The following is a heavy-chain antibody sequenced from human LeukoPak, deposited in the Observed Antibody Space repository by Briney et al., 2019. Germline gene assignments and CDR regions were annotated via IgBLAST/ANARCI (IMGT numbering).Heavy chain of an antibody. D-gene: IGHD6-19*01. CDR1: GYTFTVYY. CDR3: AREDSGIAVDY. J-gene: IGHJ4*02. V-gene: IGHV1-2*02. Sequence: ASVKVSCKASGYTFTVYYMHWVRQAPGQGLEWVGWINPNSGGTNYAQKFQGRVTMTRDTSISTAYMELSRLRSDDTAVYYCAREDSGIAVDYWGQGTLVTVSS. CDR2: INPNSGGT.